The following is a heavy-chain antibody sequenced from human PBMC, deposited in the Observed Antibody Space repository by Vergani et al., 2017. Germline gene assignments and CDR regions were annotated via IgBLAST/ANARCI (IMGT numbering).Heavy chain of an antibody. CDR2: IYWDDDK. J-gene: IGHJ4*02. Sequence: QITLKESGPTLVKPTQTLTLTCTFSGFSLSTSGVGGGWIRQPPGKALEWLALIYWDDDKRYSPSLKSRHTITKDTSKNQVILTMTHMDPVDTATYYCAHRPLRFGDDYYFDYWGQGTLVTVSS. V-gene: IGHV2-5*02. CDR1: GFSLSTSGVG. D-gene: IGHD3-10*01. CDR3: AHRPLRFGDDYYFDY.